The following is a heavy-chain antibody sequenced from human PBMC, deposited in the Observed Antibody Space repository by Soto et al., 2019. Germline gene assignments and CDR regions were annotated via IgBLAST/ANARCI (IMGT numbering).Heavy chain of an antibody. Sequence: SVKVSCKASGGTFSSYAISWVRQAPGQGLEWMGGIIPIFGTANYAQKFQGRVTITADESTSTAYMELSSLRSEDTAVYYCARSRYSSSSEYYYGMDVWGQGTTVTVSS. D-gene: IGHD6-6*01. J-gene: IGHJ6*02. CDR3: ARSRYSSSSEYYYGMDV. CDR2: IIPIFGTA. CDR1: GGTFSSYA. V-gene: IGHV1-69*13.